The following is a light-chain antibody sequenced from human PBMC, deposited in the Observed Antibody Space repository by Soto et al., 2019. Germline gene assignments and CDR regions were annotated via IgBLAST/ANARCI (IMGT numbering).Light chain of an antibody. V-gene: IGKV3-20*01. CDR3: QQYGSSPGFT. Sequence: EIVLTQSPGTLSLSPGERATLSCRASQSVSSSYLAWYQQKPGQAPRLLIYGASSRVTVITDRFSGSGSGTDFTLTISRLEPKDFAVYYCQQYGSSPGFTFGPGTKVDIK. CDR1: QSVSSSY. J-gene: IGKJ3*01. CDR2: GAS.